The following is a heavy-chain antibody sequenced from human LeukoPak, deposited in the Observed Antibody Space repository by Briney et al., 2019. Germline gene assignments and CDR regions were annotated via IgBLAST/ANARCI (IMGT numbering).Heavy chain of an antibody. J-gene: IGHJ3*02. Sequence: GGSLRLSCAASGFTFSSYAMSWVRQAPGKGLEWVSAISGSGGSTYYADSVKGRFTISRDNSKNTLYLQMNSLRAEDTAVYYCANLGVMVGASIWGQGTMVTVSS. CDR1: GFTFSSYA. V-gene: IGHV3-23*01. CDR2: ISGSGGST. D-gene: IGHD1-26*01. CDR3: ANLGVMVGASI.